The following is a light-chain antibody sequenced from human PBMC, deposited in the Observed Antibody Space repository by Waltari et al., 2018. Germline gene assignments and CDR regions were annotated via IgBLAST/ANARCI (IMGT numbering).Light chain of an antibody. CDR3: CSYSGDLSFGVV. CDR2: EVT. Sequence: QYALTQPASVSGSPGQSITISCTGTSHDVGNYDLVSWYQQHPGKAPKLIIYEVTKRPSGFSNRFSGSKSGNTASLTISGLHTEDEGDYYCCSYSGDLSFGVVFGGGTKLTVL. J-gene: IGLJ2*01. V-gene: IGLV2-23*02. CDR1: SHDVGNYDL.